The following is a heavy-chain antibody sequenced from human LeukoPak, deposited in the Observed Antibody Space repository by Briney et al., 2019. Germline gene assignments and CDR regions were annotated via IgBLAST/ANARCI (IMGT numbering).Heavy chain of an antibody. Sequence: SQTLSLTCTVSGGSISSGDYYWSWIRQPPGKGLEWIGYIYYSGSTYYNPSLKSRVTISVDTSKNQFSLKLSSVTAADTAVYYCARSVGRGVYYDSSGYLDYWGQGTLVTASS. D-gene: IGHD3-22*01. CDR2: IYYSGST. CDR1: GGSISSGDYY. V-gene: IGHV4-30-4*08. J-gene: IGHJ4*02. CDR3: ARSVGRGVYYDSSGYLDY.